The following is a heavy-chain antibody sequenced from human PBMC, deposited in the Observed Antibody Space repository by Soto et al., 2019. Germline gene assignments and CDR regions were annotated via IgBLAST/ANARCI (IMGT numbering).Heavy chain of an antibody. CDR3: AREMYNWNPDAFDI. Sequence: PSDTLSLTCAVYCGSFSGYYWSWIRQPPGKGLEWIGELNHSGSTNYNPSLKSRVTISVDTSKNQFSLKLSSVTPEDTAVYYCAREMYNWNPDAFDIWGQGTMVTVSS. CDR2: LNHSGST. CDR1: CGSFSGYY. D-gene: IGHD1-20*01. V-gene: IGHV4-34*01. J-gene: IGHJ3*02.